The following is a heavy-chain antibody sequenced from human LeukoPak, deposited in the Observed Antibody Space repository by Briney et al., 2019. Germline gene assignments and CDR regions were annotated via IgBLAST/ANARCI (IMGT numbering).Heavy chain of an antibody. V-gene: IGHV4-59*01. D-gene: IGHD4-23*01. CDR1: VGSLSSYY. J-gene: IGHJ4*02. Sequence: PSETLSLTCTVSVGSLSSYYWRWPRQPPRKGLEGIGYIYYSGSTNFNPSLKRRVTILVETFKKQFSLKMKSVTAEDPAVSFCARVQAYGGKGYFDYWGQGTLVTVSS. CDR2: IYYSGST. CDR3: ARVQAYGGKGYFDY.